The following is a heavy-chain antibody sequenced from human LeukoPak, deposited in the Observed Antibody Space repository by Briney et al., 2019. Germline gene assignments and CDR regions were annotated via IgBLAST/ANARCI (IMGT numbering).Heavy chain of an antibody. CDR3: ARASWRLRDLGATDY. Sequence: ASVKVSCKASGYTFTSYGISWVRQAPGQGLEWMGWISAYNGNTNYAQKLQGRVTMTTDTSTSTAYMELRSLRSDDTAVYYCARASWRLRDLGATDYWGQGTLVTVSS. V-gene: IGHV1-18*01. D-gene: IGHD6-25*01. CDR2: ISAYNGNT. CDR1: GYTFTSYG. J-gene: IGHJ4*02.